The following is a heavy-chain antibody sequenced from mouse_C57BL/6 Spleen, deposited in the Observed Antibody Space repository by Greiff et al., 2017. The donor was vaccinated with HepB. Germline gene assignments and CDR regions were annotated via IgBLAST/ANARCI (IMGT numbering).Heavy chain of an antibody. CDR2: ISYDGSN. Sequence: DVQLVESGPGLVKPSQSLSLTCSVTGYSITSGYYWNWIRQFPGNKLEWMGYISYDGSNNYNPSLKNRISITRDTSKNQFFLKLNSVTTEDTATYYCAREGYIWGQGTTLTVSS. D-gene: IGHD2-2*01. CDR1: GYSITSGYY. V-gene: IGHV3-6*01. J-gene: IGHJ2*01. CDR3: AREGYI.